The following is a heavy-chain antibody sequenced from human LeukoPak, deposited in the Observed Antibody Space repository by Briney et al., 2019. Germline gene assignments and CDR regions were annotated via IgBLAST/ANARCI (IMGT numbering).Heavy chain of an antibody. V-gene: IGHV3-11*01. CDR1: RFTFSDYY. CDR2: ISGSGSST. CDR3: AKRRDYFDY. J-gene: IGHJ4*02. Sequence: PGGSLRLSCAVSRFTFSDYYMSWIRQAPGKGLEWLSYISGSGSSTYYADSVRGRFTISRDNSQNSLYLQMNSLRTEDTAVYYCAKRRDYFDYWGQGALVTVSS.